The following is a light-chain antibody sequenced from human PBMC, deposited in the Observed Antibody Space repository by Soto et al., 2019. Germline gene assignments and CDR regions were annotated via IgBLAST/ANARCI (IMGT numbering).Light chain of an antibody. V-gene: IGKV3-20*01. CDR2: GAS. CDR3: QQYGSSPPKT. J-gene: IGKJ2*01. CDR1: QSIANTF. Sequence: EIVLTQSPCTLSLSPGETATLSCRASQSIANTFLAWYQQKPGQAPRLLIPGASSRVTGIPDRFSGSGSGTAFTLTISILEPEDFAVYYCQQYGSSPPKTFGQGTQLEI.